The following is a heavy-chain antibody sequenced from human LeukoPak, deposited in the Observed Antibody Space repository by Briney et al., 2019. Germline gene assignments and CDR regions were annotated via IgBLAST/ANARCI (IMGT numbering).Heavy chain of an antibody. V-gene: IGHV1-2*02. J-gene: IGHJ4*02. Sequence: ASVKVSCKASGYTFTGYNMHWVRQAPGQGLEWMGWINPKSGGTNYAQNFQGRVTMTRDTSISTGYMELSSLRSEDTAVYYCARSMVRGVIMGFDYWGQGTLVTVSS. D-gene: IGHD3-10*01. CDR3: ARSMVRGVIMGFDY. CDR1: GYTFTGYN. CDR2: INPKSGGT.